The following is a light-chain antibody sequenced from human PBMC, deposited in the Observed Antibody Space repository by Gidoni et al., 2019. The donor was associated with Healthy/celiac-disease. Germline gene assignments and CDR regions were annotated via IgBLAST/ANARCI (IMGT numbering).Light chain of an antibody. J-gene: IGKJ2*01. V-gene: IGKV1-39*01. Sequence: IQMTQSPSSLSASVGDRVTITCRASQSSSSYLNWYQQKPGKAPTLLIYAASSLQRGVPSRISGSGAGTDDTLTTSSLQPEDVATYYCQQSYSTHRYTFGQGTKLEIK. CDR2: AAS. CDR1: QSSSSY. CDR3: QQSYSTHRYT.